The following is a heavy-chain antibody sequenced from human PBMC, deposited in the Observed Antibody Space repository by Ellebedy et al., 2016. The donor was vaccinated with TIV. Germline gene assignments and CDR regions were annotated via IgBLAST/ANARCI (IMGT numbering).Heavy chain of an antibody. CDR3: ATKANYYGSGSPRAGIDY. CDR2: ISGSGGST. Sequence: PGGSLRLSCAASGFTFSSYAMSWVRQAPGKGLAWVSAISGSGGSTYYADSVKGRFTISRDNSKNTLYLQMNSLRAEDTAVYYCATKANYYGSGSPRAGIDYWGQGTLVTVSS. D-gene: IGHD3-10*01. V-gene: IGHV3-23*01. CDR1: GFTFSSYA. J-gene: IGHJ4*02.